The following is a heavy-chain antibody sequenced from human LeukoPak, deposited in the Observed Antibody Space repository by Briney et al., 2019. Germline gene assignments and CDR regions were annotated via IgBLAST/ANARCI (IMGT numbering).Heavy chain of an antibody. J-gene: IGHJ4*02. Sequence: KSSETLSLTCTVSGGSISNYYWSWIRQPPGKGLEWIGYIYYSGSTNYNPSLKSRVTISVDTSKNQFSLKLSSVTAADTAVYYCARSSSSWGTFDYWGQGTLVTVSS. CDR1: GGSISNYY. CDR3: ARSSSSWGTFDY. V-gene: IGHV4-59*01. D-gene: IGHD6-6*01. CDR2: IYYSGST.